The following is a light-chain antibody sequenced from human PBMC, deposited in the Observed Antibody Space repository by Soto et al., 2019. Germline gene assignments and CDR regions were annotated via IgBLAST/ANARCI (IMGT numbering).Light chain of an antibody. CDR2: GAS. CDR1: QSVNNN. V-gene: IGKV3-15*01. CDR3: QQFNTWPRT. J-gene: IGKJ1*01. Sequence: EIVMTQSPATLSVSPGERATLSCRASQSVNNNLAWYQQKPGQAPRLLIYGASTRATGIPARFSGSGSGTEFTLTISSLQSEDFAVYYCQQFNTWPRTFGQGIKVDIK.